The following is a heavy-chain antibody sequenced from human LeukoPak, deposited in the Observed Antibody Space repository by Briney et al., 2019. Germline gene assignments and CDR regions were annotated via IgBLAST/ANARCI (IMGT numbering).Heavy chain of an antibody. J-gene: IGHJ4*02. CDR2: IWPGDSDT. V-gene: IGHV5-51*01. D-gene: IGHD1-14*01. CDR1: GYTFTKYW. Sequence: GGSLRLSCKGSGYTFTKYWIGWVRQMPGKGLEWMGIIWPGDSDTRYSPSFEGQVIISVDKSISTVYLQWSSLKASDTAMYYCARPYDRKGFFDYWGQGTLVTVSS. CDR3: ARPYDRKGFFDY.